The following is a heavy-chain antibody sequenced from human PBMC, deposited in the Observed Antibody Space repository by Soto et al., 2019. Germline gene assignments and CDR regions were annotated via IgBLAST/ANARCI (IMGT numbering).Heavy chain of an antibody. J-gene: IGHJ4*02. CDR1: GGSISNYY. CDR3: ARARGHPYRYCSGDNCYSPYFDY. Sequence: PSETLSLTCNVSGGSISNYYWGWIRQPPGKGLEWIGYVYYSGSTNYNPSLKSRLTISVDTSKSHFSLELRSVTAADTAVYYCARARGHPYRYCSGDNCYSPYFDYWGQGTLVTVSS. CDR2: VYYSGST. D-gene: IGHD2-15*01. V-gene: IGHV4-59*01.